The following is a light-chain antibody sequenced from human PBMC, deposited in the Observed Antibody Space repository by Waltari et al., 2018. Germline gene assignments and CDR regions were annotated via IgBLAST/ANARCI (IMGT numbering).Light chain of an antibody. V-gene: IGLV2-14*03. CDR1: SSDVGTYDY. CDR2: DVT. J-gene: IGLJ1*01. Sequence: QSAPTQPASVSGSPGQSITISCTGPSSDVGTYDYVSWYQQHPGKAPKLMIYDVTKRPSGIANRFSGSKSGNTASLTISGLQAEDEADYYCSSYTTSSTVYVFGTGTKVTVL. CDR3: SSYTTSSTVYV.